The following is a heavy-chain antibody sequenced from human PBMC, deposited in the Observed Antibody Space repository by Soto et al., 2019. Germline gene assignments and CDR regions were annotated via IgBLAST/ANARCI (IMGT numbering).Heavy chain of an antibody. V-gene: IGHV5-51*01. CDR1: GYSFTSYW. J-gene: IGHJ3*02. CDR3: ATGRVGATDNSNDAFDI. Sequence: GESLKISCKGSGYSFTSYWIGWVRQMPGKGLEWMGIIYPGDSDTRYSPSFQGQVTISADKSISTAYLQWGSLKASDTAMYYCATGRVGATDNSNDAFDIWGQGTMVTVSS. D-gene: IGHD1-26*01. CDR2: IYPGDSDT.